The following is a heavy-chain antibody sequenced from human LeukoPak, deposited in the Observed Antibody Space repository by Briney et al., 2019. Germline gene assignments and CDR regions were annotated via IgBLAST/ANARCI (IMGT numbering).Heavy chain of an antibody. V-gene: IGHV3-66*01. CDR1: GFSVISNY. Sequence: GGSLRLSCAASGFSVISNYMSWVRQAPGKGLDWVSVIYSGGSTYYADSVKGRFTISRDNSKNTLYLQMNSLRAEDTAVYYCARGYGSGWYYFDYWGQGTLVTVSS. J-gene: IGHJ4*02. D-gene: IGHD6-19*01. CDR2: IYSGGST. CDR3: ARGYGSGWYYFDY.